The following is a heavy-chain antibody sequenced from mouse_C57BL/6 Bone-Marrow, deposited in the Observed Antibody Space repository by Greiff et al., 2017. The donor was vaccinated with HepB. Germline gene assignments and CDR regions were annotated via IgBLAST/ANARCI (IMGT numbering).Heavy chain of an antibody. Sequence: VQRVESGPGLVAPSQSLSITCTVSGFSLTSYGVDWVRQPPGKGLEWLGVIWGGGSTKYNSALMSRLSISKDNSKSQVFLKMNSLQTDDTAMYYCAKEGIDSSGYNYAMDYWGQGTSVTVSS. CDR1: GFSLTSYG. J-gene: IGHJ4*01. V-gene: IGHV2-9*01. CDR3: AKEGIDSSGYNYAMDY. D-gene: IGHD3-2*02. CDR2: IWGGGST.